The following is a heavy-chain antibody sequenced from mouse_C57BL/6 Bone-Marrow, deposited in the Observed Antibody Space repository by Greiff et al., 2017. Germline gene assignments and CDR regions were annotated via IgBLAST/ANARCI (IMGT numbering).Heavy chain of an antibody. V-gene: IGHV1-50*01. CDR2: IYPSDSST. CDR3: ARSPYYYGSSWWAY. Sequence: QVQLQQPGAELVKPGASVKLSCKASGYTFTSYWMQWVKQRPGQGLAWIGDIYPSDSSTNYNQKFKGKATLTVDTSSSTADMQLSSLTSEDSAVYYCARSPYYYGSSWWAYWGQGTLVTVSA. CDR1: GYTFTSYW. D-gene: IGHD1-1*01. J-gene: IGHJ3*01.